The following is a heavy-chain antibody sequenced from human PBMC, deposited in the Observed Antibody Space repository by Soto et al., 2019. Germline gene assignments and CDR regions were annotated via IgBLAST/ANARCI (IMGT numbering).Heavy chain of an antibody. D-gene: IGHD6-19*01. CDR1: GGTFSSYT. V-gene: IGHV1-69*13. CDR3: ARSHSTTPVAVAGPDFHFGL. Sequence: SVKVSCKASGGTFSSYTVSWLRQAPGQGLEWMGGIIPDFGTTNYAQRFQGRITITANESPNTAFMELSTLRSDDTAVYYCARSHSTTPVAVAGPDFHFGLWGRGTLVTVSS. CDR2: IIPDFGTT. J-gene: IGHJ4*02.